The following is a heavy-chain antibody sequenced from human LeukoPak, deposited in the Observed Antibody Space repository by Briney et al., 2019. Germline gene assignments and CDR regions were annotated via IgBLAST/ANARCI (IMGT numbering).Heavy chain of an antibody. CDR2: INAGNGNT. Sequence: ASVKVSCKASGYTFTISTMHWVRQAPGQRGEWMGWINAGNGNTKYSQKFQGRVTITRDTSASTAYMELSSLRSEDTAVYYCARVPGSGWFDPWGQGTLVTVSS. J-gene: IGHJ5*02. V-gene: IGHV1-3*01. CDR1: GYTFTIST. CDR3: ARVPGSGWFDP. D-gene: IGHD3-3*01.